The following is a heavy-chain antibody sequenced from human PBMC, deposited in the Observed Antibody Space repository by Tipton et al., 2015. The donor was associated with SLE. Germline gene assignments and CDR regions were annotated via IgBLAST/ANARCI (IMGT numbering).Heavy chain of an antibody. D-gene: IGHD6-13*01. Sequence: TLSLTCTVSGGSISSGSYYWSWIRQPAGKGLEWIGRIYTSGSTNYNPSLKSRVTISVDTSKNQFSLKLSSVTAADTAVYYCARSPWPYSSSSPNYFDYWGQGTLVTVSS. CDR3: ARSPWPYSSSSPNYFDY. CDR1: GGSISSGSYY. V-gene: IGHV4-61*02. J-gene: IGHJ4*02. CDR2: IYTSGST.